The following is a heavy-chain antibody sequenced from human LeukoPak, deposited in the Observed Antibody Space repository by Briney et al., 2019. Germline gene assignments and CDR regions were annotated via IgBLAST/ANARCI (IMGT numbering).Heavy chain of an antibody. CDR3: ASWYGSSGYSYYFDY. J-gene: IGHJ4*02. D-gene: IGHD3-22*01. V-gene: IGHV1-69*01. Sequence: SVKVSCKASGGTFSSYAISWVRQAPGQGLEWMGGIIPIFGTANYAQKFQGRVTITADESTSTAYMELSSLRSEDTAVYYCASWYGSSGYSYYFDYWGQGTLVTVSS. CDR2: IIPIFGTA. CDR1: GGTFSSYA.